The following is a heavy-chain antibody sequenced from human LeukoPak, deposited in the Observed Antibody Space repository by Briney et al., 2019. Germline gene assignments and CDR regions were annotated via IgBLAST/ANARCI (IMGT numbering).Heavy chain of an antibody. J-gene: IGHJ4*02. CDR3: AKAHYYDNVGYYLPNYFDY. D-gene: IGHD3-22*01. CDR1: GFTFSSYA. Sequence: PGGSLRLSCAASGFTFSSYAMNWVRQAPGKGLQWVSAIGSSGIGTYLADSVKGRFTISRDNSENTLYLEMNSLRAEDTAVYYCAKAHYYDNVGYYLPNYFDYWGQGALVTVSS. V-gene: IGHV3-23*01. CDR2: IGSSGIGT.